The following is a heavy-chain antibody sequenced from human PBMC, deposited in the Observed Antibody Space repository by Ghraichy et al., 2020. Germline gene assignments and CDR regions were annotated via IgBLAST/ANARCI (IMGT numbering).Heavy chain of an antibody. Sequence: ASVKVSCKASGYTFTGYYMHWVRQAPGQGLEWMGWINPNSGGTNYAQKFQGRVTMTRDTSISTAYMELSRLRSDDTAVYYCARDIHSSSSIGMDVWGQGTTVTVSS. CDR2: INPNSGGT. CDR3: ARDIHSSSSIGMDV. D-gene: IGHD6-6*01. J-gene: IGHJ6*02. V-gene: IGHV1-2*02. CDR1: GYTFTGYY.